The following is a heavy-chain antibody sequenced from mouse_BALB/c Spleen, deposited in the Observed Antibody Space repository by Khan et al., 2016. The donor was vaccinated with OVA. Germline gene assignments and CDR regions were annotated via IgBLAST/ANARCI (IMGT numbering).Heavy chain of an antibody. J-gene: IGHJ2*02. D-gene: IGHD2-10*01. V-gene: IGHV1S136*01. Sequence: VQLKQSGPELVKPGASVKMSCKASGYTFTSYIIHWVKQKPGQGLEWIGYINPYNDGTTYNEKFKGKATLTSDKSSSTAYMELSSLTSEDSAVYYCKTYEGNYVDYWGHGTSLTDAS. CDR1: GYTFTSYI. CDR2: INPYNDGT. CDR3: KTYEGNYVDY.